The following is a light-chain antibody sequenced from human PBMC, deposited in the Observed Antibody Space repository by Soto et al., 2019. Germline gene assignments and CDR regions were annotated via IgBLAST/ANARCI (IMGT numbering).Light chain of an antibody. J-gene: IGKJ4*01. Sequence: EVVMTQSPATLSVSPGERVTFSCRASQSVTTNLAWYQHKPGQSPRLLIPGASTGASGIPPRFSGSGSWTEFTLTIDRLQSADFAVYYCQQYDRWPVTVGGGTKVEIK. CDR1: QSVTTN. CDR3: QQYDRWPVT. V-gene: IGKV3-15*01. CDR2: GAS.